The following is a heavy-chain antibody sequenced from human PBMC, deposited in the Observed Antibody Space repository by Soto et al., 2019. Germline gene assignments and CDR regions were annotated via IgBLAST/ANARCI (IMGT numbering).Heavy chain of an antibody. CDR1: GFTFSSYG. CDR2: IWYDGSNK. J-gene: IGHJ4*02. D-gene: IGHD6-19*01. Sequence: ESGGGVVQPGRSLRLSCAASGFTFSSYGMHWVRQAPGKGLEWVAVIWYDGSNKYYADSVKGRFTISRDNSKNTLYLQMNSLRAEDTAVYYCARDRQVSGWRYYFDYWGQGTLVTVSS. CDR3: ARDRQVSGWRYYFDY. V-gene: IGHV3-33*01.